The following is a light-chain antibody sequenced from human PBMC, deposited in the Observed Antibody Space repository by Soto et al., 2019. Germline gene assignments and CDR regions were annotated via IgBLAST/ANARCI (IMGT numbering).Light chain of an antibody. V-gene: IGLV1-47*01. Sequence: QSVLTQPPSASGTPGQRVTISCSGSSSNNGSNYVYWYQQLPGTAPKLLIYRNNQRPSGVPDRFSGSKSGTSASLAISGLRSEDEADYYCAAWDDSLSGSYVFGTGTKVTVL. CDR2: RNN. CDR3: AAWDDSLSGSYV. CDR1: SSNNGSNY. J-gene: IGLJ1*01.